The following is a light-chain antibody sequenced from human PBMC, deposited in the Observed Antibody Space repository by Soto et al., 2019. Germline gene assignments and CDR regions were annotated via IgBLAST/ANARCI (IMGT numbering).Light chain of an antibody. CDR2: DTS. CDR1: QSLSSNY. Sequence: EIVLTQSPGTLSLSPGERATLSCRASQSLSSNYLAWYQHQPGQAPRLLIYDTSSRATGIPDRFSGSGSGTDFTLTTSRLEPEDFAVYYCQQYDNSPSFGPGTKVDF. J-gene: IGKJ3*01. V-gene: IGKV3-20*01. CDR3: QQYDNSPS.